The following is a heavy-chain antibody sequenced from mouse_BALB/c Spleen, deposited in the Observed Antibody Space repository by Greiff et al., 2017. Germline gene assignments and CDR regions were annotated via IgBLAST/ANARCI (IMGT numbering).Heavy chain of an antibody. CDR2: IWRGGST. Sequence: QVQLKQSGPSLVQPSQSLSITCTVSGFSLTSYGVHWVRQSPGKGLEWLGVIWRGGSTDYNAAFMSRLSITKDNSKSQVFFKMNSLQADDTAIYYCAKPLYYGSSGAMDYWGQGTSVTVSS. V-gene: IGHV2-5-1*01. D-gene: IGHD1-1*01. CDR3: AKPLYYGSSGAMDY. CDR1: GFSLTSYG. J-gene: IGHJ4*01.